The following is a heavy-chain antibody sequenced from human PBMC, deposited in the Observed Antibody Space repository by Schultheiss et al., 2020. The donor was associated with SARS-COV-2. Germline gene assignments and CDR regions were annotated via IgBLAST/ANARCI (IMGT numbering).Heavy chain of an antibody. Sequence: GGSLRLSCAASGFTFSSYAMHWVRQAPGKGLEWVAVISYDGSNKYYADSVKGRFTISRDNAKNSLYLQMNSLRAEDTAVYYCARDFYDSSGYCFDYWGQGTLVTVSS. CDR2: ISYDGSNK. CDR1: GFTFSSYA. J-gene: IGHJ4*02. CDR3: ARDFYDSSGYCFDY. V-gene: IGHV3-30*07. D-gene: IGHD3-22*01.